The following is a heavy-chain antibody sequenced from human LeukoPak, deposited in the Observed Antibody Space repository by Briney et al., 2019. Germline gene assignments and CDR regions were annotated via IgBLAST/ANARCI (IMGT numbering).Heavy chain of an antibody. CDR1: GFTFDDYA. CDR2: ISWNSGSI. D-gene: IGHD3-22*01. J-gene: IGHJ5*02. Sequence: PGGSLRLSCAASGFTFDDYAMHWVRQAPGKGLEWVSGISWNSGSIGYADSVKGRFTISRDNAKNSLYLQMNSLRAEDTAVYYCAKDPPGNYYDSSGPVTWGQGTLVTVSS. CDR3: AKDPPGNYYDSSGPVT. V-gene: IGHV3-9*01.